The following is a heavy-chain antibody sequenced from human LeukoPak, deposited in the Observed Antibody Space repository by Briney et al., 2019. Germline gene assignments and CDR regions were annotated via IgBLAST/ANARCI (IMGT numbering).Heavy chain of an antibody. D-gene: IGHD6-19*01. CDR1: GGSISSYY. CDR2: IYYSGST. J-gene: IGHJ1*01. Sequence: SETLSLTCTVSGGSISSYYWNWIRQPPGKGLEWIGYIYYSGSTNYNPSLKCRVTISVDTSKNQFSLKLSSVTAADTAVYYCARGGWYPESFQHWGQGALVTVSS. V-gene: IGHV4-59*01. CDR3: ARGGWYPESFQH.